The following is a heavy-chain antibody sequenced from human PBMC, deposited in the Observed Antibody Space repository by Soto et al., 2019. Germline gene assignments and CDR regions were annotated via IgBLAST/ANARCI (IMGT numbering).Heavy chain of an antibody. CDR2: INHSGST. V-gene: IGHV4-34*01. D-gene: IGHD4-17*01. J-gene: IGHJ3*02. Sequence: SETLSLTCAVYGGSFSGYYWSWIRQPPGKGLEWIGEINHSGSTNYNPSLKSRVTISVDTSKNQFSLKLSSVTAADTAVYYCARGSTVTYYPLNETNDAFDIWGQGTMVTVSS. CDR3: ARGSTVTYYPLNETNDAFDI. CDR1: GGSFSGYY.